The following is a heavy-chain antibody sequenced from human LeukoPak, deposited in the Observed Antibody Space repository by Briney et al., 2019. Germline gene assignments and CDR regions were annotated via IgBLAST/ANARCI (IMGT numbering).Heavy chain of an antibody. J-gene: IGHJ4*02. CDR3: ARAPGIAVAGTPDY. CDR1: GFTFSSYA. Sequence: GGSLRLSCAASGFTFSSYAMHWVRQAPGKGLEWVAVISYDGSNKYYADSVKGRFTISRDNSKNTLYLQMNSLRAEATAVYYCARAPGIAVAGTPDYWGQGTLVTVSS. D-gene: IGHD6-19*01. V-gene: IGHV3-30*04. CDR2: ISYDGSNK.